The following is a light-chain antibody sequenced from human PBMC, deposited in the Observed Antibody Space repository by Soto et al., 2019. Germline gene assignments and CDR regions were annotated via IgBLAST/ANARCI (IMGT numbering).Light chain of an antibody. CDR2: AAS. V-gene: IGKV1-6*01. CDR1: QGIRND. J-gene: IGKJ1*01. CDR3: LKEYNYQWT. Sequence: AIQMTQPPSSLSESVVDRVTITCRASQGIRNDLGWYQQKPGKAPKLLIYAASTLQSGVPSRLSGSGSGKGGNLTISSLQPEEGATDYGLKEYNYQWTGGQGNKVDIK.